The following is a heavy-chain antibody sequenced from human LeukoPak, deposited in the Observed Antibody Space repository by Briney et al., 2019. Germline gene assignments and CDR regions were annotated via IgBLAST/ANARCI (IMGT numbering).Heavy chain of an antibody. V-gene: IGHV4-39*07. CDR1: GGSISSSSYY. J-gene: IGHJ1*01. CDR2: IYYSGST. D-gene: IGHD4-17*01. Sequence: PSETLSLTCTVSGGSISSSSYYWGWIRQPPGKGLEWIGSIYYSGSTYYNPSLKSRVTISVDTSKNQFSLKLSSVTAADTAVYYCARVDGDYTGYFQHWGQGTLVTVSS. CDR3: ARVDGDYTGYFQH.